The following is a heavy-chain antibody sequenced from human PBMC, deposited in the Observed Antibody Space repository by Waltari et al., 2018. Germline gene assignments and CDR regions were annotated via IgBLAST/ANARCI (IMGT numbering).Heavy chain of an antibody. CDR1: GGSFSGHY. D-gene: IGHD1-26*01. CDR3: ARAPSGTIEYFQH. CDR2: ISDRGST. V-gene: IGHV4-34*01. J-gene: IGHJ1*01. Sequence: QVQLQQWGAGLLKPSETLSLTCAVYGGSFSGHYWSWIRQPPGKGLEWIGEISDRGSTKYNPSLKSRVTISGDTSKNQFSPKVSSVTAADMAVYYCARAPSGTIEYFQHWGQGTLVTVSS.